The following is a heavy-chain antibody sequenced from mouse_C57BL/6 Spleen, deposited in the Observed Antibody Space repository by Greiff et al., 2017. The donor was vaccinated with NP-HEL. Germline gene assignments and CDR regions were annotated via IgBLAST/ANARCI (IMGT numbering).Heavy chain of an antibody. D-gene: IGHD2-3*01. CDR1: GFTFSSYT. V-gene: IGHV5-9*01. CDR3: ARQGIYDGYYDRFAY. J-gene: IGHJ3*01. CDR2: ISGGGGNT. Sequence: EVMLVESGGGLVKPGGSLKLSCAASGFTFSSYTMSWVRQTPEKRLEWVATISGGGGNTYYPDSVKGRFTISRDNAKNTLYLQMSSLRSEDTALYYGARQGIYDGYYDRFAYWGQGTLVTVSA.